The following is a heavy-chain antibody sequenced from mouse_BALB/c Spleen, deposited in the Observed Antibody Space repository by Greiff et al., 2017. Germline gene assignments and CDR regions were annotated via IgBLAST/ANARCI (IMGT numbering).Heavy chain of an antibody. Sequence: QVQLKESGPGLVAPSQSLSITCTVSGFSLTSYGVSWVRQPPGKGLEWLGVIWGDGSTTYHSALISRLSISKDNSKSQVFLKLNSLQTDDTATYCWAKEGEAFYRYDGMDAMDYWGQGTSVTVSS. CDR1: GFSLTSYG. CDR3: AKEGEAFYRYDGMDAMDY. D-gene: IGHD2-14*01. V-gene: IGHV2-3*01. J-gene: IGHJ4*01. CDR2: IWGDGST.